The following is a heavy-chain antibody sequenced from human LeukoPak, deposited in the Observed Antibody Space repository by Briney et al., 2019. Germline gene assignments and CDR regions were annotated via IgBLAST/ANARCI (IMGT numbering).Heavy chain of an antibody. J-gene: IGHJ4*02. Sequence: AGGSLRLSCAASGFTFSSYAMSWVRQAPGKGPEWVSAISGSGGSTYYADSVKGRFTISRDNSKNTLYLQMNSLRAEDTAVYYCAKDPYDIVVVVAATYPDYWGQGTLVTVSS. CDR2: ISGSGGST. CDR1: GFTFSSYA. V-gene: IGHV3-23*01. CDR3: AKDPYDIVVVVAATYPDY. D-gene: IGHD2-15*01.